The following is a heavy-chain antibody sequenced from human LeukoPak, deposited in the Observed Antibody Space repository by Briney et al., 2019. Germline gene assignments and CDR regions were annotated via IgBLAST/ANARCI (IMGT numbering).Heavy chain of an antibody. V-gene: IGHV3-7*01. CDR3: ARDGGGEYQLLYDFDY. CDR1: GFTFSSYW. J-gene: IGHJ4*02. Sequence: PGGSLRLSCAASGFTFSSYWMSWGRQAPGEGLEWVANIKQDGSEKYYVDPVKGRFTISRDNAKTSLSLQMHSLRAEDTAVYYCARDGGGEYQLLYDFDYWGQGTLVNVSS. D-gene: IGHD2-2*02. CDR2: IKQDGSEK.